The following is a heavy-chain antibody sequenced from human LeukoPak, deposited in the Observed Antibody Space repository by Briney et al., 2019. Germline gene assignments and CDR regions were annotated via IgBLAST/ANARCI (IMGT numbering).Heavy chain of an antibody. CDR3: ANLRSPFDY. V-gene: IGHV3-7*03. Sequence: GGSLRLSCAASGFTFSSYWMSWVRQAPGKGLEWVAYIKHDGSAKNYVDSVKGRFTISRDNSQNTLYLQMNSLRAEDTAVYYCANLRSPFDYWGQGTLVTVSS. D-gene: IGHD6-6*01. J-gene: IGHJ4*02. CDR1: GFTFSSYW. CDR2: IKHDGSAK.